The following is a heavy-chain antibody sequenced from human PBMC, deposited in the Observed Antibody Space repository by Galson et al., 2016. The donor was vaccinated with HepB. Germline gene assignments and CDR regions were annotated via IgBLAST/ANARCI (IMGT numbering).Heavy chain of an antibody. CDR2: ITDSSSST. CDR3: AKAPLRSCSGVRCYSFHI. V-gene: IGHV3-23*05. CDR1: GFTFSSYA. J-gene: IGHJ3*02. Sequence: SLRLSCAASGFTFSSYAMNWVRQTPGKGLERVSSITDSSSSTYIADSVRGRFTISRDNSKNTLYLQMNSLRAEDTAIYYCAKAPLRSCSGVRCYSFHIWGQGTMVIVSS. D-gene: IGHD2-15*01.